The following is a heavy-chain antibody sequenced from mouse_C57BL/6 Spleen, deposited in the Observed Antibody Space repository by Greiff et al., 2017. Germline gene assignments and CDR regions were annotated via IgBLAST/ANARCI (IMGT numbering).Heavy chain of an antibody. CDR2: IDPNSGGT. J-gene: IGHJ2*01. D-gene: IGHD2-1*01. CDR1: GYTFTSYW. V-gene: IGHV1-72*01. CDR3: ARVIYYGNYFDY. Sequence: QVQLQQPGAELVKPGASVKLSCKASGYTFTSYWMHWVKQRPGRGLEGIGRIDPNSGGTKYNEKFKSKATLTVDKPSSTAYMQLSSLTSEDSAVYYCARVIYYGNYFDYWGQGTTLTVSS.